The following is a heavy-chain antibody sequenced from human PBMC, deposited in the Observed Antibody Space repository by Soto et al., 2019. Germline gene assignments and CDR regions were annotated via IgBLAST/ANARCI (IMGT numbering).Heavy chain of an antibody. J-gene: IGHJ3*02. CDR2: IWYDGTSK. D-gene: IGHD2-15*01. CDR3: ARTPLTSDAFDI. V-gene: IGHV3-33*01. Sequence: QVPLVESGGGVVQPGRSLTLSCAASGFTFSTYAMHWVRQAPGKGLEWVAVIWYDGTSKFYADFVRGRFTISRDNSNNTLYLQLNSLRPDDTAVYYCARTPLTSDAFDIWGQGTTVTVSS. CDR1: GFTFSTYA.